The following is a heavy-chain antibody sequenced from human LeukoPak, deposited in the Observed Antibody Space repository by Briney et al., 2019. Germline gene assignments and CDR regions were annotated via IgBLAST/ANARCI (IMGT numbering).Heavy chain of an antibody. Sequence: GRSLRLSCAASGFTFSSYGMHWVRQAPGKGLEWVAVISYDGSNKYYADSVKGRFTISRDNSKNTLYLQMNSLRAEDTAVYYCVRERVLWGQGTLVTVFS. V-gene: IGHV3-30*03. CDR3: VRERVL. CDR2: ISYDGSNK. CDR1: GFTFSSYG. J-gene: IGHJ4*02.